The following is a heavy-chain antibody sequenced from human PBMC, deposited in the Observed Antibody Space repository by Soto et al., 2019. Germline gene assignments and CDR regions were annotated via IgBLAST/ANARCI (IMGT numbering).Heavy chain of an antibody. CDR3: ARDRIAPNYMGFDP. D-gene: IGHD1-7*01. CDR1: GGSISSGDYY. Sequence: SETLSLTCTVSGGSISSGDYYWSWIRQPPGRGLEWIGYIYYRGSTSYNPSLNGRVTISLDTSKSQFSLQLSSVTAADTAVYYCARDRIAPNYMGFDPWGQGTLVTVSS. J-gene: IGHJ5*02. CDR2: IYYRGST. V-gene: IGHV4-30-4*01.